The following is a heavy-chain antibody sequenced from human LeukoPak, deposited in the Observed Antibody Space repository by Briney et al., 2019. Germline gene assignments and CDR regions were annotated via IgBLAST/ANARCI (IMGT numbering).Heavy chain of an antibody. D-gene: IGHD2/OR15-2a*01. V-gene: IGHV3-21*01. CDR3: ARDRGHNPNTFLL. CDR1: GFTFSSYS. CDR2: ISSSSSYI. Sequence: GGSLRLSCAASGFTFSSYSMNWVRQAPGKGLEWVSSISSSSSYIYYADSVKGRFTISRDNAKNSLYLQMNSLRAEDTAVYYCARDRGHNPNTFLLWGQGTLVTVSS. J-gene: IGHJ4*02.